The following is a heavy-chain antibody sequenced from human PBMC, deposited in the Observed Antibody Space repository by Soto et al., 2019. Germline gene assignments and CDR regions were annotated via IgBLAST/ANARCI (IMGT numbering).Heavy chain of an antibody. CDR3: ARRLWFGEFSKFDP. Sequence: QLQLQESGPGLVKPSETLSLTCTVSGGSISSSSYYWGWIRQPPGKGLEWIGSIYYSGSTYYNPSLQSRVTISVDTSKNQFSLKLSSVTAADTAVYYCARRLWFGEFSKFDPWGQGTLVTVSS. CDR2: IYYSGST. V-gene: IGHV4-39*01. D-gene: IGHD3-10*01. CDR1: GGSISSSSYY. J-gene: IGHJ5*02.